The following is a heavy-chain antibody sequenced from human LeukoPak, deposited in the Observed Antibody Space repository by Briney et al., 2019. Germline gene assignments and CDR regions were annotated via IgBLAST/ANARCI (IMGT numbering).Heavy chain of an antibody. V-gene: IGHV1-46*01. CDR2: INPSGGST. Sequence: ASVKVSCKASGYTFTSYYMHWVRQAPGQGLEWMGIINPSGGSTSYAQKFQGRVTMTRDTSTSTVYMELSSLRPEDTAVYYCARDMYYYYGSGSYYNKRDYYYYYGMDVWGQGATVTVSS. J-gene: IGHJ6*02. CDR3: ARDMYYYYGSGSYYNKRDYYYYYGMDV. CDR1: GYTFTSYY. D-gene: IGHD3-10*01.